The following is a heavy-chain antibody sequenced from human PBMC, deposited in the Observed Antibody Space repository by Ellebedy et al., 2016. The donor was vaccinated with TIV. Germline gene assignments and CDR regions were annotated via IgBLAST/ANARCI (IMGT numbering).Heavy chain of an antibody. CDR1: GFTFSIAG. CDR3: ARDGSEWSRDY. D-gene: IGHD3-3*01. J-gene: IGHJ4*02. V-gene: IGHV3-21*06. CDR2: IDFSGTGT. Sequence: GGSLRLXCAASGFTFSIAGMTWVRQAPGKGLEWVATIDFSGTGTYYADSVKGRFIISRDNTKNSLFLQMNSLGVEDTAAYYCARDGSEWSRDYWGQGTLVTVSS.